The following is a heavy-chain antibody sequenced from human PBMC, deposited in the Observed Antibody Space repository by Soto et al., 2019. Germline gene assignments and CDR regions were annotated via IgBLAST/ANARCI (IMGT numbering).Heavy chain of an antibody. CDR1: GGSVSSDSYY. J-gene: IGHJ4*02. D-gene: IGHD1-26*01. CDR2: IYNSGST. V-gene: IGHV4-61*01. Sequence: SETLSLTCTVSGGSVSSDSYYWSWIRQPPGKGLEWIGYIYNSGSTNYNPSLKSRVTISVDTSKSQFSLKLSSVTAADTAVYYCARVKRELLWVGYWGQGTLVTVSS. CDR3: ARVKRELLWVGY.